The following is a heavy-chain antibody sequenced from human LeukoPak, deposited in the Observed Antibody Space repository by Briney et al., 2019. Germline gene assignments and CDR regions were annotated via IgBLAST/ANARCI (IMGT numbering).Heavy chain of an antibody. V-gene: IGHV3-9*01. D-gene: IGHD3-9*01. CDR2: ISWNSGSI. CDR1: GFTFDDYA. Sequence: GGSLRLSCAASGFTFDDYAMHWVRQAPGKGLEWVSGISWNSGSIGYADSVKGRFTISRDNAKNSLYLQMNSLRAEDTALYYCAKDNDILTGYYRASLGNWGQGTLVTVSS. J-gene: IGHJ4*02. CDR3: AKDNDILTGYYRASLGN.